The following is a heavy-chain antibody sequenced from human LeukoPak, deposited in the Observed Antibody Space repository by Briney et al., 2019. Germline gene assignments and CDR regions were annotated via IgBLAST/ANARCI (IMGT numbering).Heavy chain of an antibody. V-gene: IGHV1-69*04. CDR1: GGTFSSYT. J-gene: IGHJ4*02. CDR3: ARDGAYDFWSGYYL. Sequence: SVKVSCKASGGTFSSYTISWVRQAPGQGLEWMGRIIPILGIANYAQKFQGRVTITADKSTSTAYMELSSLRSEDTAVYYCARDGAYDFWSGYYLWGQGTLVTVSS. CDR2: IIPILGIA. D-gene: IGHD3-3*01.